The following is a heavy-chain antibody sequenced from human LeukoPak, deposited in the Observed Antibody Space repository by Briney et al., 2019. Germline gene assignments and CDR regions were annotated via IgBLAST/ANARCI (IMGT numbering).Heavy chain of an antibody. J-gene: IGHJ4*02. Sequence: GGSLRLSCAASGFTFSSYGMHWVRQAPGKGLEWVAVIWYDGSNKYYADSVKGRFTISRDNSKNTLYLQMNSLRAEDTAVYYCARDTSEMVYFDYWGQGTLVTVSS. V-gene: IGHV3-33*01. CDR1: GFTFSSYG. CDR3: ARDTSEMVYFDY. D-gene: IGHD5-24*01. CDR2: IWYDGSNK.